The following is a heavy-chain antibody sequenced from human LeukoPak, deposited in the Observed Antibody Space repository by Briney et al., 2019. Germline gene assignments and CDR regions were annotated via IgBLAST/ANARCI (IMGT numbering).Heavy chain of an antibody. Sequence: ASVKVSCKASGYTFTGYYMHWVRQAPGQGLEWMGWINPNSGGTNYAQKFQGRVTMTRDTSISTAYMELSSLRSEDTAVYYCARGSNDYGDRDYWGQGTLVTVSS. D-gene: IGHD4-17*01. V-gene: IGHV1-2*02. CDR3: ARGSNDYGDRDY. J-gene: IGHJ4*02. CDR2: INPNSGGT. CDR1: GYTFTGYY.